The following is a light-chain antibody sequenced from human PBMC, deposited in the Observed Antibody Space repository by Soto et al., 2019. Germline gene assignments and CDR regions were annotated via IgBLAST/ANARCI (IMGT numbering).Light chain of an antibody. V-gene: IGKV1-5*01. CDR2: KAS. Sequence: DIQMTQSLSTLSGSVGDRVTITCRASQTISSYLAWYQQKPGQAPRLLIYKASTMTTGIPARFSGSGSGPEFTLTINSLQSEDFAIYYCQRYNNWPLTFGGGTKVDIK. CDR3: QRYNNWPLT. J-gene: IGKJ4*01. CDR1: QTISSY.